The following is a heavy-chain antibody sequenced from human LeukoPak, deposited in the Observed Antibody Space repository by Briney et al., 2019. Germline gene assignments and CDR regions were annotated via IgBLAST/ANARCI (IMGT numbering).Heavy chain of an antibody. Sequence: PGGSLRLSCAASGFTFSNYAMNWVRQAPGKGLEWVSGLTGSGGSTYYADSVTGRFTISRDNSKNTLYLQMNSLRAEDTAVYYCAKVLPITIFGVLTGGFDIWGQGTMVTVSS. CDR1: GFTFSNYA. D-gene: IGHD3-3*01. CDR3: AKVLPITIFGVLTGGFDI. V-gene: IGHV3-23*01. CDR2: LTGSGGST. J-gene: IGHJ3*02.